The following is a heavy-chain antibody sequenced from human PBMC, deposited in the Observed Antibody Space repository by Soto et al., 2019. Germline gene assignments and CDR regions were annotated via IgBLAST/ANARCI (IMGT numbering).Heavy chain of an antibody. Sequence: QVQLVESGGGVVQPGRSLRLSCATSGFTFSGYGMHWVRQAPGKGLEWVAVIWYDGSNKYYADSVKGRFTISRDNSKNTXXLQMNSLRAGDTAVYYCAREGKDIVATIRPYYFDYWGQGTLVTVSS. V-gene: IGHV3-33*01. CDR2: IWYDGSNK. CDR3: AREGKDIVATIRPYYFDY. CDR1: GFTFSGYG. J-gene: IGHJ4*02. D-gene: IGHD5-12*01.